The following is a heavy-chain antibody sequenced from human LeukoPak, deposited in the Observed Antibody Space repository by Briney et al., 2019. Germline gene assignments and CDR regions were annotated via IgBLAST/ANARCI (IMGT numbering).Heavy chain of an antibody. V-gene: IGHV3-48*01. CDR1: GFTFSNYT. J-gene: IGHJ6*03. D-gene: IGHD2-2*01. Sequence: SGGSLRLSCAASGFTFSNYTMNWVRQAPGKGLEWVSYISSSSSAIFYADSVKGRFTISRDNAKNSLYLQMNSLRAEDTAVYYCARDSSEMSYNYYYYYMDDWGKGTTVTVSS. CDR3: ARDSSEMSYNYYYYYMDD. CDR2: ISSSSSAI.